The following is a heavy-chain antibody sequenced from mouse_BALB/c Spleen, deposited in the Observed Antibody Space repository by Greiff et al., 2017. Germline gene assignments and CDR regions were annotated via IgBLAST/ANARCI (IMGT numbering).Heavy chain of an antibody. D-gene: IGHD2-14*01. V-gene: IGHV5-12-2*01. CDR3: ARRGYRYDRDAMDY. J-gene: IGHJ4*01. CDR2: ISNGGGST. CDR1: GFTFSSYT. Sequence: EVKLMESGGGLVQPGGSLKLSCAASGFTFSSYTMSWVRQTPEKRLEWVAYISNGGGSTYYPDTVKGRFTISRDNAKNTLYLQMSSLKSEDTAMYYCARRGYRYDRDAMDYWGQGTSVTVSS.